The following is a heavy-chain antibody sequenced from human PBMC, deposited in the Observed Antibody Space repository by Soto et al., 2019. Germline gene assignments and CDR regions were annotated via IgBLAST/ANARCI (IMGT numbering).Heavy chain of an antibody. CDR1: GGSISSTTYF. D-gene: IGHD2-2*01. J-gene: IGHJ5*02. Sequence: SETLSLTCTVSGGSISSTTYFWAWIRQPPGRGLEWIGSLYHNGSSYYNPSLKGRVTISIDTSKKQLSLQLSSVTAADTAVYYCARRTVVGDCSSTSCQGWPINWFDPWGQGTQVTVSS. CDR3: ARRTVVGDCSSTSCQGWPINWFDP. V-gene: IGHV4-39*01. CDR2: LYHNGSS.